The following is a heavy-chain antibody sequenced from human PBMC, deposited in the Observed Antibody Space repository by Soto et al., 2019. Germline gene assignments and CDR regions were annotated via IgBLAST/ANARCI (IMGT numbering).Heavy chain of an antibody. D-gene: IGHD3-9*01. Sequence: EVQLLESGGGLVQPGGSLRLSCAASGFTFSSYAVSWVRQAPGKGPEWISSISGSGSTIYYADSVKGRFTISRDNSKNTLYLQMSSLRAEDTAVYYCAPSVLRYFDGPLDYWGQGTLVTVSS. CDR2: ISGSGSTI. J-gene: IGHJ4*02. CDR1: GFTFSSYA. V-gene: IGHV3-23*01. CDR3: APSVLRYFDGPLDY.